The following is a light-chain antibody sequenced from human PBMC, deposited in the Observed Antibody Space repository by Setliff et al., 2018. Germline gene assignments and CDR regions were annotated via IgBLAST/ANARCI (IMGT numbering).Light chain of an antibody. Sequence: QSVLTQPASVSGSPGQSITISCTGTSNDVGAYKYVSWYLQHPGKAPKLMIFDVSNRPSGVSNRFSGSKSGNTASLTISGLQAEDEADYYCSSYTSSVTWVFGGGTKVTVL. CDR1: SNDVGAYKY. V-gene: IGLV2-14*03. J-gene: IGLJ3*02. CDR3: SSYTSSVTWV. CDR2: DVS.